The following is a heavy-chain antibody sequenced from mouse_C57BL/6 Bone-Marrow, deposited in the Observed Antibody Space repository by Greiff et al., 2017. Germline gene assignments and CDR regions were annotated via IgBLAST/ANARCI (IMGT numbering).Heavy chain of an antibody. V-gene: IGHV1-80*01. CDR2: IYPGDGDT. CDR1: GYAFSSYW. J-gene: IGHJ3*01. CDR3: ARERVRQGFAY. Sequence: VKLMESGAELVKPGASVKISCKASGYAFSSYWMNWVKQRPGKGLEWIGQIYPGDGDTNYNGRFKGKATLTADKSSSTAYMQLSSLTSEDSAVYFCARERVRQGFAYWGQGTLVTVSA. D-gene: IGHD2-14*01.